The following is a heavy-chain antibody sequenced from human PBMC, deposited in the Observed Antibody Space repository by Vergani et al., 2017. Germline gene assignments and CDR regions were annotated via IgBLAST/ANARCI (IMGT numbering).Heavy chain of an antibody. CDR1: GYTFTSYG. V-gene: IGHV1-18*01. D-gene: IGHD3-10*01. CDR2: ISVYNGNT. Sequence: QVQLVQSGAEVKKPGASVKVSCKASGYTFTSYGISWVRQAPGQGLEWMGWISVYNGNTNYAQKLQGRVTMTTDTSTSTAYMELRRLRSDDTAVYYCAREVQSPWVRGVLNWFDPWGQGTLVTVSS. J-gene: IGHJ5*02. CDR3: AREVQSPWVRGVLNWFDP.